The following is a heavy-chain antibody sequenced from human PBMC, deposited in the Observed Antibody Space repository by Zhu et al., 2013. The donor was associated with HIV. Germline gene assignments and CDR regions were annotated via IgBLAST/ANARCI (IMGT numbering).Heavy chain of an antibody. CDR3: APGIAVAGPDYYYYGMDV. V-gene: IGHV1-69*01. CDR1: GGTFSSYA. CDR2: IIPIFGTA. J-gene: IGHJ6*02. D-gene: IGHD6-19*01. Sequence: QVQLVQSGAEVKKPGSSVKVSCKASGGTFSSYAISWVRQAPGQGLEWMGGIIPIFGTANYAQKFQGRVTITADESTSTAYMELSSLRSEDTAVYYCAPGIAVAGPDYYYYGMDVWGQGTTVTVSS.